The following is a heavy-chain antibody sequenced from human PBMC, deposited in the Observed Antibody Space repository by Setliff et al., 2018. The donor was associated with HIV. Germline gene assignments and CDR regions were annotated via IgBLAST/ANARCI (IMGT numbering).Heavy chain of an antibody. D-gene: IGHD3-3*01. Sequence: PVESLKISCAASGFTFSTHWMSWVRQAPGKGLDWVANINPDGSENHYVDSVKGRFTISRDNAKDSLYLEMNRLRAEDTAVYYCAGWRWQQSEFDYWGQGALVTVSS. J-gene: IGHJ4*02. V-gene: IGHV3-7*03. CDR1: GFTFSTHW. CDR2: INPDGSEN. CDR3: AGWRWQQSEFDY.